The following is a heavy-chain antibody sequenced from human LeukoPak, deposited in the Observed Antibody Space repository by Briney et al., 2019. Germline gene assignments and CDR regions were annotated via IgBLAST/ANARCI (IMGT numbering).Heavy chain of an antibody. CDR2: INHSGST. J-gene: IGHJ4*02. D-gene: IGHD1-26*01. CDR3: ATTHVMGGRCFDY. CDR1: GGSFSGYY. Sequence: PSETLSLTCAVYGGSFSGYYWSWIRQPPGKGLEWIGEINHSGSTNYNPSLKSRVTISVDTSKNQFSLKLSSVTAADTAVYYCATTHVMGGRCFDYWGQGTLVTVSS. V-gene: IGHV4-34*01.